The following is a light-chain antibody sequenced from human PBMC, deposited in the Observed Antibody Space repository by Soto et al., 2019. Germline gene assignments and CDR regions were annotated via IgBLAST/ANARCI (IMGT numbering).Light chain of an antibody. CDR3: SSYGGSNNVL. J-gene: IGLJ2*01. V-gene: IGLV2-14*02. CDR1: GSDVGNYNL. CDR2: EGT. Sequence: QSALTQPASVAGSPGQSITISCTGTGSDVGNYNLLSWYQQHPGKAPKLMISEGTKRPSGVSNRFSGSGSGNTASLTVSGLQAEDEGDYYCSSYGGSNNVLFGGGTQLTVL.